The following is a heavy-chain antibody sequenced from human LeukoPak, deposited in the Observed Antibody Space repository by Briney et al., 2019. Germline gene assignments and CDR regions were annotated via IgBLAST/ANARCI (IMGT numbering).Heavy chain of an antibody. Sequence: GGSLRLSCAASGFSFNTYAMHWVRQAPGKGLEYVSAINYNGDSTYYANSVKGRFIISRDNSKKTLFLQMGSLRAGDTAVYYCARDSGGDTYNDYFDSWGQGTLVTVSS. CDR3: ARDSGGDTYNDYFDS. CDR1: GFSFNTYA. D-gene: IGHD5-24*01. CDR2: INYNGDST. V-gene: IGHV3-64*01. J-gene: IGHJ4*02.